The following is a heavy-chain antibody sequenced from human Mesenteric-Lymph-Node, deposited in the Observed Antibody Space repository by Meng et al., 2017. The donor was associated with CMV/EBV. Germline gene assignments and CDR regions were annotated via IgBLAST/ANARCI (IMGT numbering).Heavy chain of an antibody. V-gene: IGHV1-8*01. CDR1: GYTFTRYD. J-gene: IGHJ4*02. D-gene: IGHD3-10*01. Sequence: ASGYTFTRYDINWVRQATGQGLEWMGWMNPNSGNTGYAQKFQGRVTMTRNTPISTAYMELSSLRSEDTAVYYCAREAHYGSGSYYTYWGQGTLVTVSS. CDR3: AREAHYGSGSYYTY. CDR2: MNPNSGNT.